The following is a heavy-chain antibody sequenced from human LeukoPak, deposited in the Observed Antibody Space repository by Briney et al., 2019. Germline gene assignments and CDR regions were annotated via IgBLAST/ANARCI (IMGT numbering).Heavy chain of an antibody. J-gene: IGHJ4*02. CDR3: AREGEGYTAMVTTPDY. CDR2: ISSSGSTI. D-gene: IGHD5-18*01. Sequence: GGSLRLSCAASGFTFSSHWMSWIRQAPGKGLEWVSYISSSGSTIYYADSVKGRFTISRDNAKNSLYLQMNSLRAEDTAVYYCAREGEGYTAMVTTPDYWGQGTLVTVSS. CDR1: GFTFSSHW. V-gene: IGHV3-11*01.